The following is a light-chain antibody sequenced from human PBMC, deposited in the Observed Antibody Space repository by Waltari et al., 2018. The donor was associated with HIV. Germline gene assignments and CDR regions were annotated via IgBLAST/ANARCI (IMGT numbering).Light chain of an antibody. V-gene: IGKV3-15*01. CDR2: DAS. CDR1: QSANRN. CDR3: QQYNKWPWT. Sequence: EIVMTQSPDTLSVSSGARVTLSCRASQSANRNLAWYQQRPGQAPTLLIYDASAGATGVPARFSGSGSGTEFTLTITSLQSEDFAVYFCQQYNKWPWTFGQGTKVEIE. J-gene: IGKJ1*01.